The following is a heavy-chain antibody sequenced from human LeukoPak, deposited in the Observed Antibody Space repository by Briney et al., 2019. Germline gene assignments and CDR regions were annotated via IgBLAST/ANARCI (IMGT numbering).Heavy chain of an antibody. D-gene: IGHD3-9*01. V-gene: IGHV3-23*01. CDR1: GFTFNSYA. CDR2: ISGSGGRT. Sequence: GGSLRLSCAASGFTFNSYAMSWIRQAPGKGLEWVSAISGSGGRTHYADSVKGRFTISRDNSKNTLYLQMNSLRGEDTAVYYCAKSNYEVLTGYYKTGYFDYWGQGTLVTVSS. J-gene: IGHJ4*02. CDR3: AKSNYEVLTGYYKTGYFDY.